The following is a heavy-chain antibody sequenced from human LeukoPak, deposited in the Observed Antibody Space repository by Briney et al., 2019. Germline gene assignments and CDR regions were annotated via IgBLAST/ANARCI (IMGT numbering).Heavy chain of an antibody. J-gene: IGHJ5*02. Sequence: ASVKVSCKTSGYTFTNYGISWVRQAPGQGLEWMGWIKTSSGNTNYAQEVQGRVTVTTDTSTATAYMELRSLRSEDTAVYYCATALYGSGSYYSNWFDPWGQGTLVTVSS. CDR2: IKTSSGNT. V-gene: IGHV1-18*01. CDR1: GYTFTNYG. CDR3: ATALYGSGSYYSNWFDP. D-gene: IGHD3-10*01.